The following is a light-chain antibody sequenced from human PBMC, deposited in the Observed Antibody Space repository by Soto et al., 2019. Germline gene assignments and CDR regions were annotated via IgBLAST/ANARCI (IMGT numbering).Light chain of an antibody. Sequence: QSALTQPPSASGSPGQSVTISCTGTSSAVAGYNYVSWYQQHPGKAPKLMIYEVTKRPSGVPDRFSGSKSANTASLTVSGLQAVDEADYYCSSYAGSNNLGVFGGGTKLTVL. CDR1: SSAVAGYNY. CDR3: SSYAGSNNLGV. J-gene: IGLJ3*02. CDR2: EVT. V-gene: IGLV2-8*01.